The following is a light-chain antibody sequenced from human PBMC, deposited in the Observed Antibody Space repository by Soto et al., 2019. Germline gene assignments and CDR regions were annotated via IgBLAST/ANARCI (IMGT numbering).Light chain of an antibody. Sequence: EIVLTQSPGTLSLYPGESATLSCRASQSVNNIYLAWYQQKPGRAPSLLIYGPSGRATGIPDRFSGSGSGTDFTLTISRLEPEDFAVYYCHQYGDSPWTFGQGTRVEIK. CDR1: QSVNNIY. CDR2: GPS. J-gene: IGKJ1*01. CDR3: HQYGDSPWT. V-gene: IGKV3-20*01.